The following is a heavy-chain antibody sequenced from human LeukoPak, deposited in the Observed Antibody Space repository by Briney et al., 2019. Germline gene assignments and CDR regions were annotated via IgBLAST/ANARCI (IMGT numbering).Heavy chain of an antibody. Sequence: PSETLSLTCAVSGGSINRGTFFWTWIRKPPGKGLEWIGYISNSGSTNYHSSLKSRVTISSDTSKTQFTLKLTSVTAADTAVYYCARSPSGYRFDSWGQGTLVTVSS. CDR1: GGSINRGTFF. CDR3: ARSPSGYRFDS. V-gene: IGHV4-61*01. J-gene: IGHJ4*02. D-gene: IGHD3-22*01. CDR2: ISNSGST.